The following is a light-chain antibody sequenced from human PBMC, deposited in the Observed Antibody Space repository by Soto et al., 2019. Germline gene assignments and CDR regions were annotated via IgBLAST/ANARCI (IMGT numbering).Light chain of an antibody. J-gene: IGLJ1*01. CDR2: EVY. CDR3: SSYAGSNTPYV. CDR1: STDVGGYNY. Sequence: QSVLTQPPSASGSPGQSVTISCTGSSTDVGGYNYVSWYQHHPGNAPQLIIYEVYKRPSGVSARFSGSKSGNTASLTISGLQAEDEADYYCSSYAGSNTPYVFGTGTKVTVL. V-gene: IGLV2-8*01.